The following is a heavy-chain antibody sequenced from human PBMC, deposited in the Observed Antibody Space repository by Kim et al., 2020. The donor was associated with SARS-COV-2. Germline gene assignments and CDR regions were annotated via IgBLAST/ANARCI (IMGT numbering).Heavy chain of an antibody. CDR1: GGSISSYY. CDR3: ARALSGSYYYYGMDV. Sequence: SETLSLTCTVSGGSISSYYWSWIRQPPGKGLEWIGYIYYSGSTNYNPSLKSRVTISVDTSKNQFSLKLSSVTAADTAVYYCARALSGSYYYYGMDVWGQGTTVTVSS. D-gene: IGHD6-25*01. CDR2: IYYSGST. V-gene: IGHV4-59*01. J-gene: IGHJ6*02.